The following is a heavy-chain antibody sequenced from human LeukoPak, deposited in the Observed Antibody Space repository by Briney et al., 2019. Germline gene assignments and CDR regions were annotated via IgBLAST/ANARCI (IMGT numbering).Heavy chain of an antibody. D-gene: IGHD3-10*01. CDR1: GFTFSSYA. CDR2: ISGSGDST. J-gene: IGHJ3*02. CDR3: AKDPIYYVSGRFDI. V-gene: IGHV3-23*01. Sequence: GGSLRLSCAASGFTFSSYAMSWVRQAPGKGLEWVSAISGSGDSTYYGDSVKGRFTISRDKSKNTLYLQMNSLRAEDTAVYYCAKDPIYYVSGRFDIWGQGTMVTVSS.